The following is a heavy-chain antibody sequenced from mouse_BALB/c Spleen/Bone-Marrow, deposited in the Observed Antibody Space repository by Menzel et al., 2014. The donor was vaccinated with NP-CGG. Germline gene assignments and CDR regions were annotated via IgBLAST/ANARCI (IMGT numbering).Heavy chain of an antibody. Sequence: EVQLQQSGGGLVQPGGSLKLSCAASGFDFSRYWMSWVRQAPGKGLEWIGEINPDSSTINYTPSLKDKFIISRDNAKKTLYLQMSKVRSEDTALYYCARLGYYGGFAYWGQGTLVTASA. CDR3: ARLGYYGGFAY. D-gene: IGHD2-3*01. V-gene: IGHV4-1*02. J-gene: IGHJ3*01. CDR2: INPDSSTI. CDR1: GFDFSRYW.